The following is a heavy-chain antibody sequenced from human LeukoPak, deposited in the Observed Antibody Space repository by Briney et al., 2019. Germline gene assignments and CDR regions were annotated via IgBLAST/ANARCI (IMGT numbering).Heavy chain of an antibody. CDR1: GGSISGYY. J-gene: IGHJ4*02. V-gene: IGHV4-59*01. Sequence: SEALSLTCTISGGSISGYYWSWIRQPPGRGLEWIGYIFYSGSTNYNPSLKSRVTISVDTSKNQFSLKLSSVTAADTAVYYCARGEWDLLFDYWGQGTLVTVSS. CDR2: IFYSGST. D-gene: IGHD1-26*01. CDR3: ARGEWDLLFDY.